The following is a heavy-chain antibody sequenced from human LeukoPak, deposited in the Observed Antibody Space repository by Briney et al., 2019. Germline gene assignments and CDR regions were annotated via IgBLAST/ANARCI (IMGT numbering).Heavy chain of an antibody. D-gene: IGHD4-17*01. J-gene: IGHJ4*02. CDR1: GSTFSSYA. V-gene: IGHV3-30*04. Sequence: GGSLRLSCAASGSTFSSYAMHWVRQAPGKGLEWVAVISYDGSNKYYADSAKGRFTISRDNSKNTLYLQMNSLRAEDTAVYYCARVAVSPYGDYFDYWGQGTLVTVSS. CDR2: ISYDGSNK. CDR3: ARVAVSPYGDYFDY.